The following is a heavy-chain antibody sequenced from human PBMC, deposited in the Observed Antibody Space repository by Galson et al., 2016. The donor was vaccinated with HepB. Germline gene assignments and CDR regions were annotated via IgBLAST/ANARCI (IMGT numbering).Heavy chain of an antibody. D-gene: IGHD5-24*01. Sequence: SETLSLTCTVSGGSISSPHWSWIRQSPGKGLEWIGYISHSGSTNYNPSLKSRVSISLDTSKNHFSLRLSSVTAADTAMYYCAMRESKGFNFWYSVLWGRGTLVTVSS. V-gene: IGHV4-59*08. J-gene: IGHJ2*01. CDR2: ISHSGST. CDR3: AMRESKGFNFWYSVL. CDR1: GGSISSPH.